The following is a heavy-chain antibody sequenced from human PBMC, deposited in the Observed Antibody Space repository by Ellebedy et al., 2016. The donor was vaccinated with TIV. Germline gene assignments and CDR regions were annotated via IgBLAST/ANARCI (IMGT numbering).Heavy chain of an antibody. D-gene: IGHD1-26*01. J-gene: IGHJ4*02. CDR2: ISSGGGST. Sequence: GGSLRLSCAASGFTFSSYWMHWVRQAPGKGLVWVSAISSGGGSTYYADSVKGRFTISRDNSKNTLYLQINSLRAEDTAVYYCAKGVGATWYRGFDSWGQGTLVTVSS. CDR1: GFTFSSYW. V-gene: IGHV3-23*01. CDR3: AKGVGATWYRGFDS.